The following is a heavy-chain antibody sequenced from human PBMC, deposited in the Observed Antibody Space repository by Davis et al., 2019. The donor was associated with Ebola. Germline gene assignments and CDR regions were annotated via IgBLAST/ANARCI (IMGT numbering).Heavy chain of an antibody. Sequence: PSETLSLTCTVSGGSISSYYWSWIRQPPGKGLEWIGYIYYSGSTNYNPSLKSRVTISVDTSKNQFSLKLSSVTAADTAVYYCARGVPRYCISTSCYARGYYYGMDVWGQGTTVTVSS. J-gene: IGHJ6*02. CDR2: IYYSGST. V-gene: IGHV4-59*12. CDR3: ARGVPRYCISTSCYARGYYYGMDV. CDR1: GGSISSYY. D-gene: IGHD2-2*01.